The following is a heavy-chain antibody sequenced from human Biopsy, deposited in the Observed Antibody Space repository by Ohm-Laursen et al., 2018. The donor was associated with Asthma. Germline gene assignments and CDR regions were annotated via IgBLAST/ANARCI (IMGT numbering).Heavy chain of an antibody. CDR2: LIPVLGTA. V-gene: IGHV1-69*01. CDR3: ARGYSGTDRIVYYYSGMEV. CDR1: GDSFTNYA. J-gene: IGHJ6*02. Sequence: SSVKVSCKASGDSFTNYAISWVRQAPRQGLEWMGGLIPVLGTADYAPMFEGRVTITADESTSTAYLELTSLRFEDTAVYYCARGYSGTDRIVYYYSGMEVWGQGTTVTVSS. D-gene: IGHD5-12*01.